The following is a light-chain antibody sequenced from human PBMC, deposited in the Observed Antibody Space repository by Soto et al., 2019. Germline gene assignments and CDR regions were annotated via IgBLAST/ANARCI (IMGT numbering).Light chain of an antibody. V-gene: IGKV1-39*01. CDR2: AAS. J-gene: IGKJ4*01. CDR3: QQSYTKPLLT. Sequence: DIQMTQSPSSLSASVGDRVTVICRASQSVSSYLNWYQQKPGKAPKLLISAASTLESGVPSRFSGRGSGTDFTLTISSLQPEDSATYYYQQSYTKPLLTFGGGTRVEI. CDR1: QSVSSY.